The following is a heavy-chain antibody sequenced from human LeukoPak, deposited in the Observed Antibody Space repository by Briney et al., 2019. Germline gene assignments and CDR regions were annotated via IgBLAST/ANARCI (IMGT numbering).Heavy chain of an antibody. Sequence: GGSLRLSCAASGFTVSSNYMSWVRQAPGKGLEWVSVIYSGGSTYYADSVKGRFTISRDNSKNTLYLQMNSLRAKDTAVYYCARCYDSSALMLTYWGQGTLVTVSS. V-gene: IGHV3-53*01. CDR2: IYSGGST. D-gene: IGHD3-22*01. CDR1: GFTVSSNY. CDR3: ARCYDSSALMLTY. J-gene: IGHJ4*02.